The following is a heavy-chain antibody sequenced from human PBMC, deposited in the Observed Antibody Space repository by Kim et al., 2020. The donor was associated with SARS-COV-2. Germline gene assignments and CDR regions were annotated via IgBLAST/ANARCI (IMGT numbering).Heavy chain of an antibody. Sequence: DGREANYADSVKGRFTISRDNAKNSLYLQLSGLRVEDTAVYYCARSARIGYWGQGTLVTVSS. CDR2: DGREA. J-gene: IGHJ4*02. CDR3: ARSARIGY. V-gene: IGHV3-7*03.